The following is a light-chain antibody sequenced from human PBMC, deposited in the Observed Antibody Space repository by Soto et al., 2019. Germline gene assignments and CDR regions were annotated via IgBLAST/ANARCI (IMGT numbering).Light chain of an antibody. J-gene: IGKJ1*01. CDR2: GAS. CDR3: QQYGSSPRT. V-gene: IGKV3-20*01. Sequence: EIVLTHSQGTLSLSPGERTTLXSRASQSVSNNYLAWYQQKPGQAPRLLIYGASSRATGIPDRFSGSGSGTDFTLTISRLEPEDFAVYYCQQYGSSPRTFGQGTKVDNK. CDR1: QSVSNNY.